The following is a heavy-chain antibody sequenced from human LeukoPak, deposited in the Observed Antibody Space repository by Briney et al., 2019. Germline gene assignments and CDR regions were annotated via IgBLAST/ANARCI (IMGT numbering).Heavy chain of an antibody. CDR1: GGSISSGDYY. CDR3: ARVVTQWLLRSNAFDI. Sequence: SETLSLTCTVSGGSISSGDYYWSWIRQPPGKGLEWIGYIYYSGSTNYNPSLKSRVTISVDTSKNQFSLKLSSVTAADTAVYYCARVVTQWLLRSNAFDIWGQGTMVTVSS. V-gene: IGHV4-30-4*01. D-gene: IGHD3-22*01. J-gene: IGHJ3*02. CDR2: IYYSGST.